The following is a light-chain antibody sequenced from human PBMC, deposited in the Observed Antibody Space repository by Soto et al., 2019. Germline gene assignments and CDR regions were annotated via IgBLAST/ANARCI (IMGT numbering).Light chain of an antibody. CDR3: QQYGSSPQT. J-gene: IGKJ1*01. CDR1: QTLSVSY. CDR2: GAS. V-gene: IGKV3-20*01. Sequence: IVLPQSPGTLSLSPGERVTLSCRASQTLSVSYLAGYQQKPGQAPRLLIYGASTRDTGIPDRFSGIGSGIDFTLTISRLETEDFAVYYCQQYGSSPQTFGQGTKVDIK.